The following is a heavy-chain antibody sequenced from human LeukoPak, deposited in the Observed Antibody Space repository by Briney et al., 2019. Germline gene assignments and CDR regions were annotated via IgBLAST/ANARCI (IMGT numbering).Heavy chain of an antibody. V-gene: IGHV3-53*01. CDR2: MYSGGTI. D-gene: IGHD2-21*01. CDR3: ARGAYPHYYAMDV. Sequence: GGSLRLSCGASGFTVSTNYMGWVRQAPGKGLEWASAMYSGGTINYADSAKGRFTISRDSSKNTVDLQMSSLRDEDTAVYYCARGAYPHYYAMDVWGQGTTVTVSS. CDR1: GFTVSTNY. J-gene: IGHJ6*02.